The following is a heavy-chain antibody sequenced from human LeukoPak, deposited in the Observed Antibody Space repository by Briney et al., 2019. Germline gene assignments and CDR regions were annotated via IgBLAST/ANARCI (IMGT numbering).Heavy chain of an antibody. D-gene: IGHD3-22*01. J-gene: IGHJ4*02. CDR1: GYTFTSYG. CDR2: ISAYNGNT. Sequence: ASVKVSCKASGYTFTSYGISWVRQAPGQGLEWMGWISAYNGNTNYAQKLQGRVTMTTDTSTSTAYMELRSLRSDDTAVYYCARPILYYHDSSGYYDYWGQGTLVTVSS. CDR3: ARPILYYHDSSGYYDY. V-gene: IGHV1-18*01.